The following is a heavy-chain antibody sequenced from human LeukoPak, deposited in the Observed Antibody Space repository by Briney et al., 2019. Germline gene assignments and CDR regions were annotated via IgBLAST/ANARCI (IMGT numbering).Heavy chain of an antibody. Sequence: PGGSLRLSCAASGFTFGSYGMHWVRQAPGKGLEWVAVISYDGSNKYYADSVKGRFTISRDNSKNTLYLQMNSLRAEDTAVYYCAKDRRGYCSGGSCHYGMDVWGQGTTVTVSS. CDR3: AKDRRGYCSGGSCHYGMDV. V-gene: IGHV3-30*18. J-gene: IGHJ6*02. CDR2: ISYDGSNK. CDR1: GFTFGSYG. D-gene: IGHD2-15*01.